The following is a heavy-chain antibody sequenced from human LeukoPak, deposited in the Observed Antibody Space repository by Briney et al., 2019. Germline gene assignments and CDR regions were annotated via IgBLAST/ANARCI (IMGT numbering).Heavy chain of an antibody. CDR1: NGSISSDTYF. CDR2: MSSSGIS. D-gene: IGHD2-2*01. V-gene: IGHV4-61*02. J-gene: IGHJ5*02. Sequence: SETLSLTCTVSNGSISSDTYFWSWIRQPAGKGLEWIGRMSSSGISTYSPSLKSRVTISIDTSRNQFSMNLNSVTAADTAVYYCARDLVYCTSTTCSRYNWFDPWGQGTLVTVSS. CDR3: ARDLVYCTSTTCSRYNWFDP.